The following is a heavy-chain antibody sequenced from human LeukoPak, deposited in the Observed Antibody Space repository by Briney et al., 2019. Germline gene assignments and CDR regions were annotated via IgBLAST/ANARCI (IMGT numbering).Heavy chain of an antibody. Sequence: GGSLRPSFAASGFTFSSYSMHWVRQAPGKGLELVAVISYDGSNKYYADSVEGRFTITRDNAEKSLYLQMNSLRAEDTAVYYCARDRGGSYSAIDYWGQGTLVTISS. D-gene: IGHD2-15*01. J-gene: IGHJ4*02. CDR1: GFTFSSYS. CDR2: ISYDGSNK. V-gene: IGHV3-30*03. CDR3: ARDRGGSYSAIDY.